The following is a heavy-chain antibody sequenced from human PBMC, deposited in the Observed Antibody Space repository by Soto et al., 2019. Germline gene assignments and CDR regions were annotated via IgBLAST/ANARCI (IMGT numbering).Heavy chain of an antibody. CDR1: GFTFSSYM. D-gene: IGHD6-19*01. V-gene: IGHV3-21*01. Sequence: EVQLVESGGGLVKPGGSLRLSCAASGFTFSSYMMNWVRQAPGKGLEWVSSISSSSNYKYYADSVKGRFTISRDNAKNSLYLQMDSLRTEDTAVYYCVKQAPAGWHFFDTWGQGTLVTVSS. CDR2: ISSSSNYK. J-gene: IGHJ4*02. CDR3: VKQAPAGWHFFDT.